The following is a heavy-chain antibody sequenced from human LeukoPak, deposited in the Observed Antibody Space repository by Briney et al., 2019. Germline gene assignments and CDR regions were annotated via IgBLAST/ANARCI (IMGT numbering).Heavy chain of an antibody. J-gene: IGHJ5*01. CDR3: ASRLAAAALSWFDP. Sequence: PGGSLRLSCAASGFTVRSNYMTWVRQAPGKGLEWVSVIYSDVSGGSTYYADSVKGRFTISRDNSKNTLYLQMNSLRAEDTAVYYCASRLAAAALSWFDPWGQGTLVTVSS. V-gene: IGHV3-66*01. CDR2: IYSDVSGGST. CDR1: GFTVRSNY. D-gene: IGHD6-13*01.